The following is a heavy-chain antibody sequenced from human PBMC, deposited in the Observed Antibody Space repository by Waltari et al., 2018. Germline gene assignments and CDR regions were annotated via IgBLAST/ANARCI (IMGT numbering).Heavy chain of an antibody. CDR3: ARTRTLLRLGKTYTYYFDY. V-gene: IGHV3-66*02. CDR2: IYSGGST. J-gene: IGHJ4*02. D-gene: IGHD3-16*01. Sequence: EVQLVESGGGLVQPGGSLRLSCAASGFTVSSNYMSWVRQAPGKGLEWVSVIYSGGSTYYADSVKGRFTISRDNSKNTLYLQMNSLRAEDTAVYYCARTRTLLRLGKTYTYYFDYWGQGTLVTVSS. CDR1: GFTVSSNY.